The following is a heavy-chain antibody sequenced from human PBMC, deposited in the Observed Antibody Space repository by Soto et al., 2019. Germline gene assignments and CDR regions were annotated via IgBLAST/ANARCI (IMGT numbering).Heavy chain of an antibody. D-gene: IGHD2-2*01. CDR1: GFTFSSYE. CDR3: ARGDCSSTSCYSY. Sequence: ESGGGLVQPGGSLRLSCAASGFTFSSYEMNWVRQAPGKGLEWVSYISSSGSTIYYADSVKGRFTISRDNAKNSLYLQMNSLRAEDTAVYYCARGDCSSTSCYSYWGQGTLVTVSS. CDR2: ISSSGSTI. V-gene: IGHV3-48*03. J-gene: IGHJ4*02.